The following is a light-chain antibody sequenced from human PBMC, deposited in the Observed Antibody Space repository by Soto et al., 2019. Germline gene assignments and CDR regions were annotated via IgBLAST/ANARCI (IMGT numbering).Light chain of an antibody. Sequence: EIVLTQSPATLSLSPGERATLSCRASQSLSSYLAWYQQKPGRAPRLLIYDASNRATGIPARFSGSGSGTDFTLTISSLEPEDFALNYCQQRSNWPRTFGQGTKVEIK. CDR2: DAS. CDR3: QQRSNWPRT. CDR1: QSLSSY. V-gene: IGKV3-11*01. J-gene: IGKJ1*01.